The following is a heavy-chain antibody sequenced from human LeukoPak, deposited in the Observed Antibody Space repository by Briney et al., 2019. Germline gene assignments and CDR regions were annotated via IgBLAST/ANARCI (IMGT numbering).Heavy chain of an antibody. Sequence: SETLSLTCTVSGGSISSYYWSWIRQPPGKGLEWIGYIYYSGSTNYNPSLKSRVTMSVDTSKNQFSLKLSSVTAADTAVYYCARDREMVPVAGYTDVWGKGTTVTISS. J-gene: IGHJ6*03. CDR1: GGSISSYY. CDR2: IYYSGST. CDR3: ARDREMVPVAGYTDV. V-gene: IGHV4-59*12. D-gene: IGHD2-15*01.